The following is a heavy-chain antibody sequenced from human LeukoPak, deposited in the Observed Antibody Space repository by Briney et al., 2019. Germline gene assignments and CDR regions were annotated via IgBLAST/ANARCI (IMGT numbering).Heavy chain of an antibody. CDR3: ARDPPSWRELGREAFDI. V-gene: IGHV1-69*13. Sequence: SEKVSCKASGGTFSSYAISWVRQAPGQGLEWMGGIIPIFGTANYAQKFQGRVTITADESTSTAYMELSSLRSEDTAVYYCARDPPSWRELGREAFDIWGQGTMVTVSS. J-gene: IGHJ3*02. CDR1: GGTFSSYA. CDR2: IIPIFGTA. D-gene: IGHD1-26*01.